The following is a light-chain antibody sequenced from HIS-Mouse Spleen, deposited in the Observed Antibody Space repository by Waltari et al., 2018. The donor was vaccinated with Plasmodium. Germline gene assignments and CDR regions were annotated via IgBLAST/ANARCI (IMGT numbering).Light chain of an antibody. CDR3: CSYAGSSTFVV. CDR1: SSDVGSYNL. J-gene: IGLJ2*01. CDR2: EGS. Sequence: QSALTQPASVSGSPGQSITISCTGTSSDVGSYNLVSWYQQHPGKAPKLMIYEGSKVPSGVSNRFSGSKSGNTASLTISGLQAEDEADYYCCSYAGSSTFVVFGGGTKLTVL. V-gene: IGLV2-23*03.